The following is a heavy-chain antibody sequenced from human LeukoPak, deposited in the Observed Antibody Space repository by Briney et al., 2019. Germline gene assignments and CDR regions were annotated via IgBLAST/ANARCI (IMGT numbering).Heavy chain of an antibody. Sequence: GGSLRLSCAASGFTFSNAWMSWSRQAPGKGLEWVGRVKSKTDGGTTDYAAPVKGRFTISRDDSKNTLYLQMNSLKTEDTAVYYCTTDPNIVVVVAATRVDYWGQGTLVTVSS. D-gene: IGHD2-15*01. J-gene: IGHJ4*02. V-gene: IGHV3-15*01. CDR3: TTDPNIVVVVAATRVDY. CDR1: GFTFSNAW. CDR2: VKSKTDGGTT.